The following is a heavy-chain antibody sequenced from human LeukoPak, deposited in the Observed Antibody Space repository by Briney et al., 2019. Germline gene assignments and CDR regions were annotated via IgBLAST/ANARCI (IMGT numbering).Heavy chain of an antibody. CDR1: GFTFSSYS. Sequence: PGGSLRLSCAASGFTFSSYSMNWVRQAPGKGLEWVSSISSSSSYIYYADSVKGRFTISRDNAKTSLYLQMNSLRAEDTAVYYCARDSIAAAGPGGFDYWGQGTLVTVS. D-gene: IGHD6-13*01. J-gene: IGHJ4*02. CDR2: ISSSSSYI. V-gene: IGHV3-21*01. CDR3: ARDSIAAAGPGGFDY.